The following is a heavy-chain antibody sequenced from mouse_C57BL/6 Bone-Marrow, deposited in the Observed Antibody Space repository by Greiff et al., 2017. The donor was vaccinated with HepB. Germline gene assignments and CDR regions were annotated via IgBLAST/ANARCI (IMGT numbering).Heavy chain of an antibody. V-gene: IGHV1-82*01. CDR2: IYPGDGDT. J-gene: IGHJ4*01. D-gene: IGHD1-2*01. CDR1: GYAFSSSW. CDR3: ARDGLRPYYAMDY. Sequence: QVQLQQSGPELVKPGASVKISCKASGYAFSSSWMNWVKQRPGKGLEWIGRIYPGDGDTNYNGKFKGKATLTADKSSSTAYMQLSSLTSEDSAVYYCARDGLRPYYAMDYWGQGTSVTVSS.